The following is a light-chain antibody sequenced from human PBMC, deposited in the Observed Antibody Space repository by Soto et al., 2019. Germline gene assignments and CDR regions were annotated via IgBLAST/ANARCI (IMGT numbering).Light chain of an antibody. CDR3: QQYNNLSWT. J-gene: IGKJ1*01. CDR2: GAS. Sequence: DILMTQSPYSLSASPGETDTLSCRASQSICSNLAWYLQKVGQAPRLLIYGASTRAHGISSRFSGSGFGTEFTLSISSLQSEDFAIYYCQQYNNLSWTFGRGTKVDIK. V-gene: IGKV3-15*01. CDR1: QSICSN.